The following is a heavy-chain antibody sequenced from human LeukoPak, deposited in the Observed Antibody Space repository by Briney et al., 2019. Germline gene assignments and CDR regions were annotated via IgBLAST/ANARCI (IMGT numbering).Heavy chain of an antibody. J-gene: IGHJ6*03. CDR3: ARVRYGSGSYYNYYYYYMDV. CDR1: GFTFDDYG. D-gene: IGHD3-10*01. V-gene: IGHV3-20*04. CDR2: INWNGGST. Sequence: GGSLRLSCAASGFTFDDYGMSWVRQAPGKGLEWVSGINWNGGSTGYADSVKGRFTISRDNAKNSLYLQMNSLRAEYTALYYCARVRYGSGSYYNYYYYYMDVWGKGTTVTVSS.